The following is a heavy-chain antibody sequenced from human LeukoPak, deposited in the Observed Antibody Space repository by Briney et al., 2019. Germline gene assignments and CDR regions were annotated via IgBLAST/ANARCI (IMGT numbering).Heavy chain of an antibody. CDR3: ARSPVSGYYSGDFDY. V-gene: IGHV4-34*01. CDR1: GGSFSGYY. CDR2: INHSGST. D-gene: IGHD3-22*01. J-gene: IGHJ4*02. Sequence: SETLSLTCAVYGGSFSGYYWSWIRQPPGKGLEWIGEINHSGSTNYNPSLKSRVTISVDTSKNQFSLKLSSVTAADTAVYYCARSPVSGYYSGDFDYWGQGTLVTVSS.